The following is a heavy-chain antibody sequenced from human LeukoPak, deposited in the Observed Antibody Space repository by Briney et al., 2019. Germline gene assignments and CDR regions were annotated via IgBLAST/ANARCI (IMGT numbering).Heavy chain of an antibody. J-gene: IGHJ4*02. CDR3: ARGWGYYFDY. Sequence: SETLSLTCTVSGGSIRSYYWSWVRQPPGKGLEWIGYIYYSGSTNYNPSLKSRVTISVDTSKNQFSLKLRSVTAADTAVYYCARGWGYYFDYWGQGTLVTVSS. CDR2: IYYSGST. CDR1: GGSIRSYY. D-gene: IGHD1-26*01. V-gene: IGHV4-59*01.